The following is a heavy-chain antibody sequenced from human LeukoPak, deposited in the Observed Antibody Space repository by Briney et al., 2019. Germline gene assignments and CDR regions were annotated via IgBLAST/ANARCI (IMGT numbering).Heavy chain of an antibody. CDR1: GFTFSSYG. CDR3: AKHCSGVTCYRGLDY. CDR2: ISYDGSGK. Sequence: GGSLRLSCAASGFTFSSYGMHWVRQAPGKGLEWVAVISYDGSGKYYADSVKGRFTISRDNSLNTLSLQMNSLRPEDTAVYTCAKHCSGVTCYRGLDYWGQGTLVTVSS. J-gene: IGHJ4*02. D-gene: IGHD2-15*01. V-gene: IGHV3-30*18.